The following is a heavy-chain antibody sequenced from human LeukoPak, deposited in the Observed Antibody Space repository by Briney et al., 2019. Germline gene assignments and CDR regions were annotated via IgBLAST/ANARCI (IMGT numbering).Heavy chain of an antibody. D-gene: IGHD1-26*01. CDR3: ARWVGATGVRYYFDY. CDR1: GYTFTLHD. Sequence: ASVKVSCKASGYTFTLHDIHWVRQATGQGLEWMGWMNPNSGNTGYAQKFQGRVTKTRNTSISTAYMELGSLRSEDTAVYYCARWVGATGVRYYFDYWGEGTLVTVSS. V-gene: IGHV1-8*01. CDR2: MNPNSGNT. J-gene: IGHJ4*02.